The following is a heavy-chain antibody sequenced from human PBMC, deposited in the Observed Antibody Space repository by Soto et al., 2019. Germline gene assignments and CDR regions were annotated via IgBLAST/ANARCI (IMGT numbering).Heavy chain of an antibody. CDR2: IYHSGST. CDR1: GGSISSSNW. D-gene: IGHD6-19*01. V-gene: IGHV4-4*02. J-gene: IGHJ4*02. CDR3: ARFPHGWLMSDY. Sequence: QVQLQESGPGLVKPSGTLSLTCAVSGGSISSSNWWSWVRQPPGKGLEWIGEIYHSGSTNYNPSLKSRXXIXVXXSKNQFSLKLSSVTAADTAVYYCARFPHGWLMSDYWGQGTLVTVSS.